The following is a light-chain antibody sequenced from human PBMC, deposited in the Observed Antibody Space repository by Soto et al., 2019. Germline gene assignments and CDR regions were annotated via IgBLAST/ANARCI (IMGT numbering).Light chain of an antibody. CDR3: QTWGTGIRV. J-gene: IGLJ3*02. CDR2: LNSDGSH. Sequence: QSVLTQSPSASASLGASVKLTFTLSSGHSSYAIAWHQQQPEKGPRYLMKLNSDGSHSKGDGIPDRFSGSNSGAERYLTISSLQSEDEADYYCQTWGTGIRVFGGGTKLTVL. V-gene: IGLV4-69*01. CDR1: SGHSSYA.